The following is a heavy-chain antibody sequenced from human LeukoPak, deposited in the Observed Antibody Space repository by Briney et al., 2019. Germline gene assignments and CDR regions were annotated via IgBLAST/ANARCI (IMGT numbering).Heavy chain of an antibody. Sequence: PSETLSLTCAVYGGSFSGYYWSWIRQPPGKGLEWIGEINHSGSTNYNPSLKSRVTISVDTFKNQFSLKLSSVTAADTAVYYCARGRQQQLVRVIGWFDPWGQGTLVTVSS. D-gene: IGHD6-13*01. J-gene: IGHJ5*02. CDR1: GGSFSGYY. CDR2: INHSGST. V-gene: IGHV4-34*01. CDR3: ARGRQQQLVRVIGWFDP.